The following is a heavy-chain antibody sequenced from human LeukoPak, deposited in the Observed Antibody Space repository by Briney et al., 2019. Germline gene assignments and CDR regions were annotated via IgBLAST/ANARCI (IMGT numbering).Heavy chain of an antibody. CDR3: ARGKTAYNYYYGMDV. CDR1: GGSISSYY. Sequence: SETLSLTCTVSGGSISSYYWSWIRQPPGKGLEWIGYIYYSGSTNSNPSLQSRVTISVDTSKNQFSLKLSSVTAADTAVYYCARGKTAYNYYYGMDVWGQGTTVTVSS. CDR2: IYYSGST. J-gene: IGHJ6*02. D-gene: IGHD3-16*01. V-gene: IGHV4-59*08.